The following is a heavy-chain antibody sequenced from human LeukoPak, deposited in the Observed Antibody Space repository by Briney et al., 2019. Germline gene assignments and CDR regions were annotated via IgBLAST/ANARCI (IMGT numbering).Heavy chain of an antibody. CDR1: GFTFSTYW. D-gene: IGHD4-17*01. Sequence: TGGSLRLSCAASGFTFSTYWMHWVRQAPGKGLVWVSRLNSDGRSAYYADSVKGRFTISRDNAKNTLYLQMNSLRAEDTAVYYCARGRYYLDSWGQGTLVTVSS. J-gene: IGHJ4*02. CDR3: ARGRYYLDS. CDR2: LNSDGRSA. V-gene: IGHV3-74*01.